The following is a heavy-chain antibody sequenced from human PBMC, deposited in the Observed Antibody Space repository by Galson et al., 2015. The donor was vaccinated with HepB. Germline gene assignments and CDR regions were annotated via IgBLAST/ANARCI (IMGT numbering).Heavy chain of an antibody. V-gene: IGHV3-30*18. CDR2: ISYDGSNK. CDR3: AKGREIWEDEFDL. Sequence: SLRLSCAASGFTFSSYGMHWVRQAPGKGLEWVAVISYDGSNKYYADSVKGRFTISRDNSKNTLYLQMNSLRAEDTAVYYCAKGREIWEDEFDLWGQGTLVTVSS. D-gene: IGHD1-26*01. J-gene: IGHJ5*02. CDR1: GFTFSSYG.